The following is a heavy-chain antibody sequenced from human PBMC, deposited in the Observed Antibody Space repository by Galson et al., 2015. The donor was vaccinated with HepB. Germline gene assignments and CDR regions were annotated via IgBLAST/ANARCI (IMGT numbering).Heavy chain of an antibody. Sequence: SVKVSCKASGGTFTSYDINWVRQATGQGLEWMGWMNPNSGNTGYAQKFQGRVTMTRNTSISTAYMELSSLRSEDTAVYYCARVAVTTLNWFDPSGQGTLVTVSS. V-gene: IGHV1-8*01. CDR3: ARVAVTTLNWFDP. J-gene: IGHJ5*02. CDR1: GGTFTSYD. D-gene: IGHD4-11*01. CDR2: MNPNSGNT.